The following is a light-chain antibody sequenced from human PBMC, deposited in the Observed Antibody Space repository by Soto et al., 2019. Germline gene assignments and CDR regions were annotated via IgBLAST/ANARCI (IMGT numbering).Light chain of an antibody. CDR1: KSISSW. V-gene: IGKV1-5*03. J-gene: IGKJ1*01. Sequence: DIHMTQSPSTLSASVGDRVTITCRASKSISSWLAWYQQKPGKAPKLLIYKASSLESGVPSRFSGSGSGTQFTLTISSLQPYDFATYYCQQYNSYSTFGQGTKVEIK. CDR2: KAS. CDR3: QQYNSYST.